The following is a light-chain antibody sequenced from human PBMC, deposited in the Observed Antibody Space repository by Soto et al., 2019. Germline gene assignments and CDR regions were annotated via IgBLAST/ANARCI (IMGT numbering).Light chain of an antibody. CDR2: GAS. J-gene: IGKJ1*01. Sequence: VLTHSRGTLSLSPGEIATLPCRASQSVSNNYLAWYQQKPGQAPRLLIYGASNRATGIPDRFSGSGSGTDFTLTISRLEPEDFAVYYCQQYGSSGTFGQGTKVDIK. CDR1: QSVSNNY. CDR3: QQYGSSGT. V-gene: IGKV3-20*01.